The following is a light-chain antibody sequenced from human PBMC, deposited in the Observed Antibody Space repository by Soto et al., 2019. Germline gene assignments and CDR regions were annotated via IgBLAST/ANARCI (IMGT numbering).Light chain of an antibody. Sequence: DIVLTQSPGTLSLSPGERATLSCRASQSVSSSYLSWYQQKPGQATSLLIYGASIRATGIPDRFSGSGSGTDFTLTISRLEPEDFAVYYCQQYGSSPLTFGGGTKVEIK. CDR2: GAS. CDR3: QQYGSSPLT. V-gene: IGKV3-20*01. CDR1: QSVSSSY. J-gene: IGKJ4*01.